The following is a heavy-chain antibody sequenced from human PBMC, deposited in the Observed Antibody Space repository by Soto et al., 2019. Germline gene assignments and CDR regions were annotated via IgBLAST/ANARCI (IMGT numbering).Heavy chain of an antibody. CDR2: ISYDGSNK. Sequence: GGSLRLSCAASGFTFSSYAMHWVRQAPGKGLEWVAVISYDGSNKYYADSVKGRFTISRDNSKNTLYLQMNSLRAEDTAVYYCARDKYYGDYSVYYYGMDVWGQGTTVTVSS. CDR1: GFTFSSYA. V-gene: IGHV3-30-3*01. D-gene: IGHD4-17*01. CDR3: ARDKYYGDYSVYYYGMDV. J-gene: IGHJ6*02.